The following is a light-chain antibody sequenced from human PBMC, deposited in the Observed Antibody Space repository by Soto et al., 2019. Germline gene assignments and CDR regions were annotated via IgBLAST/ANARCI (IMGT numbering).Light chain of an antibody. V-gene: IGLV2-14*01. CDR2: EVS. CDR3: SSYSTSSTPYV. CDR1: SSVVGGYIY. J-gene: IGLJ1*01. Sequence: QSVLNKPASVSVSPGQSITISCTGTSSVVGGYIYVSWYQQHPVKAPKLMIFEVSNRPSGFSNRFTGSKSGNTASLTISGLQAEDEANSFCSSYSTSSTPYVFGTGTKVTV.